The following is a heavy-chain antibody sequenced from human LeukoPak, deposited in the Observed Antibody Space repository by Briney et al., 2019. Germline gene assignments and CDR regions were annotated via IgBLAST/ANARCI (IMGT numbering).Heavy chain of an antibody. CDR3: ARVVVVPAAINWFDP. J-gene: IGHJ5*02. V-gene: IGHV4-59*01. CDR2: IYYSGST. D-gene: IGHD2-2*01. Sequence: PSETLSLTCTVSGGSISSYYWSWIRQPPGKGLEWIGYIYYSGSTNYNPSLKSRVTISVDPSKNQFSLKLSSVTAADTAVYYCARVVVVPAAINWFDPWGQGTLVTVSS. CDR1: GGSISSYY.